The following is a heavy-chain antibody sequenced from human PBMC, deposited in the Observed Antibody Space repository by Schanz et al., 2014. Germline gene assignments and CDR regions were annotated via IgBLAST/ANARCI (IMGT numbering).Heavy chain of an antibody. V-gene: IGHV1-69*02. CDR3: ARGRTFDY. CDR1: GGTFSSDT. Sequence: QLQLVQSGAEVKKPGSSVKVSCKASGGTFSSDTFSWVRQAPGQGLEWMGRIVPIAGITNYAQRFQGRVTITADKSSDTAYMELSSLRSEDTAVYYCARGRTFDYWGQGTLVTVSS. CDR2: IVPIAGIT. J-gene: IGHJ4*02.